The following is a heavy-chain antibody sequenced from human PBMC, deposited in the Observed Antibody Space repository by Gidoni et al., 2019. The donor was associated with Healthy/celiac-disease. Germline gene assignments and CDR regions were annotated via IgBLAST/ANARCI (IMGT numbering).Heavy chain of an antibody. CDR2: ISGSGGST. Sequence: EVQLLDSVRGLVQPGGSLRLSCAASGFTFSSYAISWVRQAPGKGLEWVSDISGSGGSTYYADAVKGRFTISRDNSKNTLYLQMNSLRAEDTAVYYCAKDKPILGYYDSSGPSSYYFDYWGQGTLVTVSS. CDR3: AKDKPILGYYDSSGPSSYYFDY. J-gene: IGHJ4*02. D-gene: IGHD3-22*01. V-gene: IGHV3-23*01. CDR1: GFTFSSYA.